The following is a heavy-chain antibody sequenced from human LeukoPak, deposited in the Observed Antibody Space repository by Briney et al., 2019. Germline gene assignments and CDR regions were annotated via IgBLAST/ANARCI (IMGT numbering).Heavy chain of an antibody. CDR3: ARGGQHSSWGPSPYYYYYGMDV. Sequence: ASVKVSCKASGYTFTGYYMHWVRQATGQGLEWMGWFNPNSGGYNNAPESQGRGTMTRDKTISTAYMELSRLRSADTAVYYCARGGQHSSWGPSPYYYYYGMDVWGQGTTVTVSS. J-gene: IGHJ6*02. CDR1: GYTFTGYY. D-gene: IGHD6-13*01. V-gene: IGHV1-2*02. CDR2: FNPNSGGY.